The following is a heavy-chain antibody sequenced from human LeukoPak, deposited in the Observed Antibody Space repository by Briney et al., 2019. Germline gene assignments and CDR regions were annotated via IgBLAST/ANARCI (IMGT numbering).Heavy chain of an antibody. D-gene: IGHD2/OR15-2a*01. J-gene: IGHJ3*02. CDR3: AKDAPYLLI. CDR1: GFIFSSYA. V-gene: IGHV3-23*01. Sequence: GGSLRLSCAASGFIFSSYAMTWVRQAPGKGLEWVSTVGSSGTSTYYADSVKGRFTISRDNSKNTLYLQMNSLRAEDTAVYYCAKDAPYLLIWGQGTMVTVSS. CDR2: VGSSGTST.